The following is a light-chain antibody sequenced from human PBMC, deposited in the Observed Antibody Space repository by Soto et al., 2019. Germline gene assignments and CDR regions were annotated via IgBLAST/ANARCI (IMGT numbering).Light chain of an antibody. CDR1: QSINIW. V-gene: IGKV1-5*01. CDR2: DAS. CDR3: QQYNYYWT. Sequence: DIQMTQSPSTLSASLGDRVTITCRASQSINIWLAWFQQKPGKAPKLLISDASSLESGVPSRLSGGGFGTEFTLTISSLQPDDVATYYCQQYNYYWTFGQGTKVDIK. J-gene: IGKJ1*01.